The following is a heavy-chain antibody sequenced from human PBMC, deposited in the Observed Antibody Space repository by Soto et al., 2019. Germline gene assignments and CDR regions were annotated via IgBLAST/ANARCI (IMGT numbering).Heavy chain of an antibody. Sequence: QITLKESGPTLARPTQPLTLTCTFSGFSLSTSGLGVGWIRQPPGKALEWLALIYWNDDKRYSPSLKARLTITKDTSKNQVVLTMTNMDPVDTATYYCAHRPSGWYLFDYWGQGTLVTVSS. CDR1: GFSLSTSGLG. J-gene: IGHJ4*02. D-gene: IGHD6-19*01. V-gene: IGHV2-5*01. CDR3: AHRPSGWYLFDY. CDR2: IYWNDDK.